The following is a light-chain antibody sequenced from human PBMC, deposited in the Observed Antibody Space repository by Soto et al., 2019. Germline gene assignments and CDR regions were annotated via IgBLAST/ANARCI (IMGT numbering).Light chain of an antibody. V-gene: IGKV3-11*01. CDR1: QSVSSY. J-gene: IGKJ2*01. CDR2: HAS. Sequence: EIVLTQSPATLSLSPGERATLSCRASQSVSSYLAWYQQKPGQAPRLLIYHASNRATGITARFSGSVSGTDFTLTISSLEPEDFEVYYCQQRSNWYTFGQGTKLEIK. CDR3: QQRSNWYT.